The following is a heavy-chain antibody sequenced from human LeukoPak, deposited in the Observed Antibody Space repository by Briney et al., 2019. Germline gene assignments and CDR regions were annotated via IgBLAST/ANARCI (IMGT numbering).Heavy chain of an antibody. D-gene: IGHD3-9*01. CDR2: IYYSGST. J-gene: IGHJ4*02. V-gene: IGHV4-59*08. CDR1: GGSISSYY. Sequence: PSETLSLTCTVSGGSISSYYWSWIRQPPGKGLEWIGYIYYSGSTNYNPSPKSRVTISVDTPKNQFSLKLSSVTAADTAVYYCARLDYLEPYDIFTGYYLFDYWGQGTLVTVSS. CDR3: ARLDYLEPYDIFTGYYLFDY.